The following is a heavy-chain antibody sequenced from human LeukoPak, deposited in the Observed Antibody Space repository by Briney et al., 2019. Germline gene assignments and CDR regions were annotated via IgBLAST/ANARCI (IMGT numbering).Heavy chain of an antibody. CDR1: GFRSSNYW. D-gene: IGHD3-3*01. J-gene: IGHJ4*02. CDR2: ISYDGSNK. Sequence: GGSLRLSCAASGFRSSNYWMTWVRQAPGKGLEWVAVISYDGSNKYYADSVKGRFTISRDNSKNTLYLQMNSLRAGDTAVYYCARVGSDFWSGYHQEAYYFDYWGQGTLVTVSS. CDR3: ARVGSDFWSGYHQEAYYFDY. V-gene: IGHV3-30-3*01.